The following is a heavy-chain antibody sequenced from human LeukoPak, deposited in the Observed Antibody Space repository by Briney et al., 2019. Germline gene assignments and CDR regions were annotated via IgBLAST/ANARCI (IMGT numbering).Heavy chain of an antibody. V-gene: IGHV1-2*02. J-gene: IGHJ5*02. Sequence: ASVKVSCKASGYTFTGYYMHWVRQAPGQGLEWMGWINPNSGGTNYAQKFQGRVTMTRDTSISTAYMELSRLRSDDTAVYYCARAMVRGVNLPLPTGWFDPWGQGTLVTVSS. CDR3: ARAMVRGVNLPLPTGWFDP. CDR2: INPNSGGT. CDR1: GYTFTGYY. D-gene: IGHD3-10*01.